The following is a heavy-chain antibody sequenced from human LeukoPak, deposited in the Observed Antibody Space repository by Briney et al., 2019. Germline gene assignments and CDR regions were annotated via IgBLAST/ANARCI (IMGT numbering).Heavy chain of an antibody. D-gene: IGHD6-13*01. CDR2: IYYSGIT. CDR3: GRTRYSSSWYYFDY. Sequence: SETLSLTCTVSGGSISGYYWSWIRQPPGKGLEWIGYIYYSGITNYNPSLKSRVTISVDTSKNQSSLKLSSVTAADTAVYYCGRTRYSSSWYYFDYWGRGTLVTVSS. CDR1: GGSISGYY. V-gene: IGHV4-59*01. J-gene: IGHJ4*02.